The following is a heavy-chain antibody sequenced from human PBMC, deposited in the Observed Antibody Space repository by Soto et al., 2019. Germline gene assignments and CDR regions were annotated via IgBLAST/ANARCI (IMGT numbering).Heavy chain of an antibody. D-gene: IGHD3-9*01. CDR2: IYYSGST. Sequence: SETLSLTCTVSGGSISSSSYYWGWIRQPPGKGLEWIGSIYYSGSTYYNPSLKSRVTISVDTSKNQFSLKLSSVAAADTAVYYCARHSTGLGKETYYYYYYGMDVWGQGTTVTVS. V-gene: IGHV4-39*01. CDR1: GGSISSSSYY. CDR3: ARHSTGLGKETYYYYYYGMDV. J-gene: IGHJ6*02.